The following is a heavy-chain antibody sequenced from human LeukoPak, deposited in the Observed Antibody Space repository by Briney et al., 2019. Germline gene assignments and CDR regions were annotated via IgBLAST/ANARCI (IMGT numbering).Heavy chain of an antibody. V-gene: IGHV1-69*13. CDR1: GGTFISYA. D-gene: IGHD1-26*01. CDR3: AREPRVVGALDAFDI. CDR2: IIPIFGTA. J-gene: IGHJ3*02. Sequence: SVKVSCKASGGTFISYAISWVRQAPAQGLEWMGGIIPIFGTANYARKFQGRVTITADESTSTAYMELSSLRSEDTAVSYRAREPRVVGALDAFDIWGEGTMVTVSS.